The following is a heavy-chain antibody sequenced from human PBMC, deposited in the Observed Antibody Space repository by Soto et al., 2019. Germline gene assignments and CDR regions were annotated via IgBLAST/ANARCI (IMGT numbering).Heavy chain of an antibody. V-gene: IGHV3-66*01. CDR2: IYSGTTT. J-gene: IGHJ4*02. D-gene: IGHD3-16*01. CDR1: GLTVSSNY. Sequence: GVSLRLSCTASGLTVSSNYMSWVRQAPGKGLEWVSVIYSGTTTHYADSVKGRFTISRDSSKNTLYLQMNSLRAEDTAVYYCARGYWVEGYGAGTYFDYWGQGTLVTVSS. CDR3: ARGYWVEGYGAGTYFDY.